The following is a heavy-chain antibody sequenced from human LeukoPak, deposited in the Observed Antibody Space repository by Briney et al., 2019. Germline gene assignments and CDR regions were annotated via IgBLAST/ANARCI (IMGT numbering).Heavy chain of an antibody. V-gene: IGHV3-15*01. CDR1: GFTFSNAW. CDR2: IKSKTDGGTT. CDR3: TTDLGLNYYFDY. Sequence: GGSLRPSCAASGFTFSNAWMSWVRQAPGKGLEWVGRIKSKTDGGTTDYAAPVKGRFTISRDDSKNTLYLQMNSLKTEDTAVYYCTTDLGLNYYFDYWGQGTLVTVSS. D-gene: IGHD7-27*01. J-gene: IGHJ4*02.